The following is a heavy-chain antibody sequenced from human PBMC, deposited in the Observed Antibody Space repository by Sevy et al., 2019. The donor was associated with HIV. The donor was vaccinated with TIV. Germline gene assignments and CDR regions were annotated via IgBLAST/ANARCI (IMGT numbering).Heavy chain of an antibody. J-gene: IGHJ4*02. CDR2: ISVNNGNR. D-gene: IGHD6-13*01. Sequence: ASVKVSCKASGYTFTTYAITWVRQAPGEGLEWMGWISVNNGNRNYAQKVQDRVTMTTDTSTNTAYMELRSLRSDDTAMYYCARVVMSSSWPCSDYWGQGTLVTVSS. CDR1: GYTFTTYA. CDR3: ARVVMSSSWPCSDY. V-gene: IGHV1-18*01.